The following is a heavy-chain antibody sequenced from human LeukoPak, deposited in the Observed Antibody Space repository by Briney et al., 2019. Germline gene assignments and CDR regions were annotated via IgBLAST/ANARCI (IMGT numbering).Heavy chain of an antibody. CDR2: ISGSGGST. J-gene: IGHJ5*02. CDR1: GFTLSSYA. D-gene: IGHD6-13*01. CDR3: AKATAAAGTSSWFDP. Sequence: PGGSLRLSCAASGFTLSSYAMSWVCQAPGKGLEWVSGISGSGGSTYYADSVKGRFTISRDNSMNTLYLQLNSLRAEDTAVYYCAKATAAAGTSSWFDPWGQGTLVSVSS. V-gene: IGHV3-23*01.